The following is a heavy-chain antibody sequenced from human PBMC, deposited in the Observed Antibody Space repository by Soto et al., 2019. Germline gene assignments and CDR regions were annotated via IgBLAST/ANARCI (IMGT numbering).Heavy chain of an antibody. CDR2: VYYTGTT. D-gene: IGHD6-13*01. V-gene: IGHV4-59*01. J-gene: IGHJ5*02. CDR3: ARDQQMGRLDP. Sequence: QVELQESGPGLVKASETLSLTCTMYGGSISRYYWSWIRLSPGKGLEWIGYVYYTGTTNSNPSLMRRVTISIDRSKNPFALHLTSVTAADTAVYYCARDQQMGRLDPWGQGTPVTVSS. CDR1: GGSISRYY.